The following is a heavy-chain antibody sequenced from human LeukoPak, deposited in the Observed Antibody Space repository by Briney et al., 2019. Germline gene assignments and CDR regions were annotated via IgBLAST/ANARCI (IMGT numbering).Heavy chain of an antibody. CDR3: ANDYSNY. CDR2: ISYDGSNE. CDR1: GFTFSSYA. D-gene: IGHD4-11*01. Sequence: GGSLRLSCAASGFTFSSYAMHWVRQAPGKGLEWVAVISYDGSNEYYADSVKGRFTISRDNAKNSLYLQMNSLRAEDTAVYYCANDYSNYWGQGTLVTVSS. V-gene: IGHV3-30-3*02. J-gene: IGHJ4*02.